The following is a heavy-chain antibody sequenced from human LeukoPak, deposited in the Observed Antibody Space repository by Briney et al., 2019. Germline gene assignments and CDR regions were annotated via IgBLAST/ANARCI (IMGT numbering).Heavy chain of an antibody. Sequence: PGGSLRLSCAASGFTFSSYEMNWVRQAPGKGLEWVSYISSSGSTIYYADSVKGRFTISRDNAKNSLYLQMNSLRAEDTAVYYCASPRYYDSSGHFDYWGQGTLVTVSS. CDR1: GFTFSSYE. CDR2: ISSSGSTI. D-gene: IGHD3-22*01. J-gene: IGHJ4*02. V-gene: IGHV3-48*03. CDR3: ASPRYYDSSGHFDY.